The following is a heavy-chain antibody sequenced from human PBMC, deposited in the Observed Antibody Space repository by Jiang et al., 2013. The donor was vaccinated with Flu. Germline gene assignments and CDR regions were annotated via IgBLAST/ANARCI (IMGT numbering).Heavy chain of an antibody. D-gene: IGHD3-22*01. V-gene: IGHV2-5*02. CDR1: GFSLSTTGMG. J-gene: IGHJ1*01. CDR2: VYWDDDK. CDR3: VHRGLDSSDDYYPSDYFQH. Sequence: KPTQTLTLTCTFSGFSLSTTGMGVGWIRQPPGKAPEWLALVYWDDDKRYSPLRSRLTITKDTSKNLVVLTMTNMDPEDTGTYYCVHRGLDSSDDYYPSDYFQHWGQGSLVTVSA.